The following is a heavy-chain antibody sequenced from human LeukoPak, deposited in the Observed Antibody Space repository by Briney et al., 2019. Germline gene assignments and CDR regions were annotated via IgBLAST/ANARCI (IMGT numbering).Heavy chain of an antibody. CDR2: ISSSSSYI. Sequence: GSLRLSCAASGFTFSSYSMNWVRQAPGKGLEWVSSISSSSSYIYYADSVKGRFTISRDNAKNSLYLQMNSLRAEDTAVYYCAKRFGESYGHFDYWGQGTLVTVSS. D-gene: IGHD3-10*01. CDR1: GFTFSSYS. J-gene: IGHJ4*02. CDR3: AKRFGESYGHFDY. V-gene: IGHV3-21*01.